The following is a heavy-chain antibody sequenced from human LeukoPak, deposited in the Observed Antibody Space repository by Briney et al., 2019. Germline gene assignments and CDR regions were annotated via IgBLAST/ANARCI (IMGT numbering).Heavy chain of an antibody. V-gene: IGHV3-74*01. CDR1: GFPFSSYW. Sequence: PGGSLRLSCAASGFPFSSYWMHWVRQDPGRGLVWVPRISREGSNTTYADSVKGRFTVSRDNAKNILYLQMNSLRAEDTAVYYCARISGYDQANWFDPWGQGTLVTVSS. CDR2: ISREGSNT. J-gene: IGHJ5*02. D-gene: IGHD5-12*01. CDR3: ARISGYDQANWFDP.